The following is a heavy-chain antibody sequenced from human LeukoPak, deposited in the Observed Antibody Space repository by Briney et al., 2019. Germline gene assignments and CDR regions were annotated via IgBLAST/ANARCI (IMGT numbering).Heavy chain of an antibody. D-gene: IGHD3-10*01. Sequence: SETLSLTCTVSGGSISSYYWSWIRQPPGKGLEWIGYIYYSGSTNYNPSLKSRVTISVDTSKNQFSLKLSSVTAADTAVYYCARVGAYYYGSGSLDVWGQGTTVTVSS. J-gene: IGHJ6*02. CDR1: GGSISSYY. CDR3: ARVGAYYYGSGSLDV. CDR2: IYYSGST. V-gene: IGHV4-59*12.